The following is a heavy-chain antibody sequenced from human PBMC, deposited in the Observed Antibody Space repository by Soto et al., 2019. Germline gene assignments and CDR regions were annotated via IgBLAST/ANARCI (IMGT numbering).Heavy chain of an antibody. V-gene: IGHV3-23*01. CDR2: ITGSGSST. CDR3: AKDPYYDILTGYYTLHY. D-gene: IGHD3-9*01. J-gene: IGHJ4*02. CDR1: GFTFSSYA. Sequence: PGGSMRLSCAASGFTFSSYAMSWVIQAPGKGLDWVSVITGSGSSTYYADSVKGRFTISRDNSKNILYLQMNSLGAEDTAVYYCAKDPYYDILTGYYTLHYWGQGTQVTVSS.